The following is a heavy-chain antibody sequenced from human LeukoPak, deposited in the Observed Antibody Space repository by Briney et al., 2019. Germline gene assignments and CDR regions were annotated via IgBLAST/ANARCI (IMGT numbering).Heavy chain of an antibody. Sequence: GGSLRLSCAASGFTFSSYAMSWVRQAPGKGLEWVSAISGSGGSTYYADSVKGRFTISRDNSKNTLYLQMNSPRAEDTAVYYCAKSKVLDYDFWSGYWTYFDYWGQGTLVTVSS. CDR1: GFTFSSYA. CDR3: AKSKVLDYDFWSGYWTYFDY. V-gene: IGHV3-23*01. D-gene: IGHD3-3*01. J-gene: IGHJ4*02. CDR2: ISGSGGST.